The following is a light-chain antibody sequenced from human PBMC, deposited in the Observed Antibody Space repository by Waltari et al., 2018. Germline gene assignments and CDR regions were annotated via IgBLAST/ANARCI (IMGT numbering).Light chain of an antibody. CDR3: QQYHSYPRT. V-gene: IGKV1-5*03. CDR1: QSIGSW. CDR2: EAS. Sequence: DIHMTQSPSTLSASVGDRVTIRCRASQSIGSWLAWYQQKPGKAPELLIYEASSLQSGVPSRFSGSGSGTEFILTIGSLQPDDFATYYCQQYHSYPRTFGQGTKVEI. J-gene: IGKJ1*01.